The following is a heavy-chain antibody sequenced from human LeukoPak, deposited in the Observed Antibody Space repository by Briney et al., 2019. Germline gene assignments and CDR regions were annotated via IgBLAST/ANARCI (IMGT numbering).Heavy chain of an antibody. J-gene: IGHJ4*02. CDR3: VGNYESSDYYRMPPDH. CDR2: ISYDGRSK. Sequence: GGSLRLSCAASGFTFSSYGMHWVRQAPGKGLEWVAVISYDGRSKDHADSVKDRFKISRDNSKNTLYLQMNSLRSEDTAVYYCVGNYESSDYYRMPPDHWGQGSLVTVSS. V-gene: IGHV3-30*03. D-gene: IGHD3-22*01. CDR1: GFTFSSYG.